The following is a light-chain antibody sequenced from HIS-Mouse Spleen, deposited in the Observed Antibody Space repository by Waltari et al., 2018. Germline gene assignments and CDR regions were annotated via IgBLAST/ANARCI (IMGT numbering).Light chain of an antibody. CDR2: QDS. CDR1: KLGDKY. J-gene: IGLJ2*01. Sequence: SYELTQPPSVSVSPGQTVSTTRSGDKLGDKYACWYQQKPGQSPVLVIYQDSNRPSGIPERFSGSNSGNTATLTISGTQAMDEADYYCQAWDSSTAVVFGGGTKLTVL. CDR3: QAWDSSTAVV. V-gene: IGLV3-1*01.